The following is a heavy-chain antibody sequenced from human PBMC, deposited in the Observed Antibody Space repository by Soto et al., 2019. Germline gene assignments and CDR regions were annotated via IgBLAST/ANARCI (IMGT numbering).Heavy chain of an antibody. J-gene: IGHJ4*02. CDR3: ARTLRSGWPDSDY. D-gene: IGHD6-19*01. CDR1: GGSISSSSNH. Sequence: PSETLSLTCTVSGGSISSSSNHWGWIRQPPGKGLEWIGNIYYSENTYYNPSLKSRVTISVDTSKNQFSLRLTSVTAADTAMYYCARTLRSGWPDSDYWGQGTLVTVSS. V-gene: IGHV4-39*01. CDR2: IYYSENT.